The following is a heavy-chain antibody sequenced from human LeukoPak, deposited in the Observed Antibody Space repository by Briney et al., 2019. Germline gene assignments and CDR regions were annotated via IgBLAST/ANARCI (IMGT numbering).Heavy chain of an antibody. CDR3: AKSKEDCCGSFDP. CDR1: GFTFSSYA. J-gene: IGHJ5*02. CDR2: ISGSATT. D-gene: IGHD2-15*01. V-gene: IGHV3-23*01. Sequence: SGGSLRLSCAASGFTFSSYAMSWVRQAPGKGLEWVSAISGSATTYYADSVRGRFIISRDNSKNTLYLQMSSLRAEDTAVYYCAKSKEDCCGSFDPWGQGTLDTVSS.